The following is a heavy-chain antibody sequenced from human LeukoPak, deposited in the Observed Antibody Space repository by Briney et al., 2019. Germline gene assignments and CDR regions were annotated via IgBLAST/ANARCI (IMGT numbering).Heavy chain of an antibody. Sequence: GGSLRLSCAASGFTFSSYAMHWVRQAPGKGLEWVAVISYDGSNKYYADSVKGRFTISRDNSKNTLYLQMNSLRAEDTAMYYCAAGSGSYYPDYYGMDVWGQGTTVTVSS. D-gene: IGHD3-10*01. J-gene: IGHJ6*02. CDR3: AAGSGSYYPDYYGMDV. V-gene: IGHV3-30-3*01. CDR2: ISYDGSNK. CDR1: GFTFSSYA.